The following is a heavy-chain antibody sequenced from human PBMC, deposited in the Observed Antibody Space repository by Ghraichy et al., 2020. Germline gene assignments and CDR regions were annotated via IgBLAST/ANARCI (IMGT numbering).Heavy chain of an antibody. V-gene: IGHV3-7*03. J-gene: IGHJ4*02. CDR1: GFTFSSDW. CDR3: AKHCYYCFDY. D-gene: IGHD2-15*01. CDR2: IKQDGSEK. Sequence: GSLNISCAASGFTFSSDWMGWVRQAPGKGLEWVANIKQDGSEKYYVDSVKGRFTISRDNAKNSLYLQMNSLRAEDTAVYYCAKHCYYCFDYWGQGTLVTVSS.